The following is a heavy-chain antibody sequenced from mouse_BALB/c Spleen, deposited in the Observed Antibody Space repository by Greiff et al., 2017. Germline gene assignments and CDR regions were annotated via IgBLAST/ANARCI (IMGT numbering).Heavy chain of an antibody. D-gene: IGHD1-1*01. CDR3: VRATVVATDWYFDV. CDR2: IWTGGGT. Sequence: VQGVESGPGLVAPSQSLSITCTVSGFLLTSYDISWIRQPPGKGLEWLGVIWTGGGTNYNSAFMSRLSISKDNSKSQVFLKMNSLQTDDTAIYYCVRATVVATDWYFDVWGAGTTVTVSS. CDR1: GFLLTSYD. V-gene: IGHV2-9-2*01. J-gene: IGHJ1*01.